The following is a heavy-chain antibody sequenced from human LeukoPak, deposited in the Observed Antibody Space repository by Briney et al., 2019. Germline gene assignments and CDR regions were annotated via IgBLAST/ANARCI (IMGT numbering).Heavy chain of an antibody. CDR1: GGTFSSYA. J-gene: IGHJ4*02. CDR3: RYSSSAQYFDY. Sequence: GASVKVSCKASGGTFSSYAISWVRQAPGQGLEWMRGIIPIFGTANYAQKFQGRVTITADESTSTAYMELSSLRSEDTAVYYCRYSSSAQYFDYWGQGTLVTVSS. D-gene: IGHD6-6*01. V-gene: IGHV1-69*13. CDR2: IIPIFGTA.